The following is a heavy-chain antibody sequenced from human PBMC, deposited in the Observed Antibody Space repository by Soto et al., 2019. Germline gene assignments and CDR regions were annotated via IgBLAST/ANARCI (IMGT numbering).Heavy chain of an antibody. J-gene: IGHJ4*02. CDR1: GFPFSSYA. CDR2: IRGSDGAT. Sequence: EVQLLESGGGLVQPGGSLRLSCAASGFPFSSYAMNWVRQAPGKGLEWVSAIRGSDGATYYADSVKGRFTISRDSSKNTLFLQMNSLRAEDTARYYCANVLWGSIGPDGNRWGQGIQVIVSS. V-gene: IGHV3-23*01. CDR3: ANVLWGSIGPDGNR. D-gene: IGHD6-6*01.